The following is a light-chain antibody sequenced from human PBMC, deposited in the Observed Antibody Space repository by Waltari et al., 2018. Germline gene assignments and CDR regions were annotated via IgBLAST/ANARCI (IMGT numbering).Light chain of an antibody. V-gene: IGKV3-20*01. CDR2: GTS. J-gene: IGKJ2*01. CDR3: QHYGSSPPLYT. Sequence: EIVLTQSPGTLSLSPGDRATLSCRASQSTSTSSLAWYQQKPGQPPRLLTYGTSTRATGIPDRFSGSGSGTDFTLAISRLEPEDFAVYYCQHYGSSPPLYTFGQGTKLEIK. CDR1: QSTSTSS.